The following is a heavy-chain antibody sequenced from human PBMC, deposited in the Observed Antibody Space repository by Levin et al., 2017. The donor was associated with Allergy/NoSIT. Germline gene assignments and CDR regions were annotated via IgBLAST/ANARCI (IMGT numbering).Heavy chain of an antibody. Sequence: GESLKISCAASGFTFSNYAMSWVRQAPGKGLEWVAGFRDTHYTNYADSVTGRFSISRDNSRNMFYLQMNSLRAEDTAVYFCARFARPAGVYDSSDSYDIWGPGIMVTVSS. D-gene: IGHD5/OR15-5a*01. CDR3: ARFARPAGVYDSSDSYDI. J-gene: IGHJ3*02. V-gene: IGHV3-23*01. CDR1: GFTFSNYA. CDR2: FRDTHYT.